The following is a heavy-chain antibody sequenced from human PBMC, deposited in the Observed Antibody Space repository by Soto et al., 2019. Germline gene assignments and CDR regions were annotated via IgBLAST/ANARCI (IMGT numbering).Heavy chain of an antibody. CDR1: GGSISSDY. D-gene: IGHD3-22*01. V-gene: IGHV4-59*01. CDR2: IYYSGST. CDR3: ARVMDRYYDSSGYYLNWFDP. Sequence: SETLSLTCTVSGGSISSDYWSWIRQPPGKGLEWIGYIYYSGSTNYNPSLKSRVTISVDTSKNQFSLKLSSVTAADTAVYYCARVMDRYYDSSGYYLNWFDPWGQGTLVTVSS. J-gene: IGHJ5*02.